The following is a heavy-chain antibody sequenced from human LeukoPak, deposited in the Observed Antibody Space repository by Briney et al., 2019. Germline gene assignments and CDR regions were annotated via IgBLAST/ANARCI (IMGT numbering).Heavy chain of an antibody. CDR1: GYTFTSYG. V-gene: IGHV1-18*01. Sequence: ASVKVSCKASGYTFTSYGISWVRQAPGQGLEWMGWICAYNGNTNYAQKLQGRVTMTTDTSTSTAYMELRSLRSDDTAVYYCARDNGSCSSTSCYLRAFDIWGQGTMVTVSS. CDR2: ICAYNGNT. D-gene: IGHD2-2*01. CDR3: ARDNGSCSSTSCYLRAFDI. J-gene: IGHJ3*02.